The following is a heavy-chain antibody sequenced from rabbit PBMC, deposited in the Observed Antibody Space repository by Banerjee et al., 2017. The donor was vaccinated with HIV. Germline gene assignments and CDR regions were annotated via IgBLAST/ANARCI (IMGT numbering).Heavy chain of an antibody. CDR2: IYSYNNST. V-gene: IGHV1S45*01. J-gene: IGHJ4*01. CDR3: ASGYSDIYFNL. CDR1: GFSFSTSYY. D-gene: IGHD1-1*01. Sequence: QEQLEESGGDLVKPEGSLTLTCTASGFSFSTSYYMCWVRQAPGKGLEWIACIYSYNNSTYYASWAKGRFTISKTSSTTVTLQMTSLTAADTATYFCASGYSDIYFNLWGPGTLVTVS.